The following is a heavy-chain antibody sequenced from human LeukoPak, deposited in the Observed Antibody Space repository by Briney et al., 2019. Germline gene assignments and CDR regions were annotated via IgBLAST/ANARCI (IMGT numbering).Heavy chain of an antibody. CDR3: AREGDSSGWYVDFDY. V-gene: IGHV6-1*01. D-gene: IGHD6-19*01. Sequence: SQTLSLTCPISGDSVSSNSAAWHWTRQSPSRGLEWLGSTYYRSKWYNDYAVSVKSRITINPDTSKNQFSLQLNSVTPEDTAVYYCAREGDSSGWYVDFDYWGQGTLITVSS. J-gene: IGHJ4*02. CDR1: GDSVSSNSAA. CDR2: TYYRSKWYN.